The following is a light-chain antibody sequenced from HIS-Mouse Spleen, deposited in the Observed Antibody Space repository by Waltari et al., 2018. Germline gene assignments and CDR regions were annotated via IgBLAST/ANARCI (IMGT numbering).Light chain of an antibody. CDR3: YSTDSSGNHRV. Sequence: SYELTQPPSVSVSPGQTARITCSGDALPKKYAYWYQQKSGQAPVLVIYEDSKRPSGIPERCSGSRSGTMATLTISGAQVEDEADYYCYSTDSSGNHRVFGGGTKLTVL. CDR1: ALPKKY. J-gene: IGLJ2*01. V-gene: IGLV3-10*01. CDR2: EDS.